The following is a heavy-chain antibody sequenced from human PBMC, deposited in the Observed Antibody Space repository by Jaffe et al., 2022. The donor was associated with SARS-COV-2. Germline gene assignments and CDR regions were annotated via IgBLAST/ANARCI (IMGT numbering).Heavy chain of an antibody. V-gene: IGHV3-48*03. CDR3: ASSWGPPDSSGYYWEGGFDY. J-gene: IGHJ4*02. CDR2: ISSSGSTI. CDR1: GFTFSSYE. Sequence: EVQLVESGGGLVQPGGSLRLSCAASGFTFSSYEMNWVRQAPGKGLEWVSYISSSGSTIYYADSVKGRFTISRDNAKNSLYLQMNSLRAEDTAVYYCASSWGPPDSSGYYWEGGFDYWGQGTLVTVSS. D-gene: IGHD3-22*01.